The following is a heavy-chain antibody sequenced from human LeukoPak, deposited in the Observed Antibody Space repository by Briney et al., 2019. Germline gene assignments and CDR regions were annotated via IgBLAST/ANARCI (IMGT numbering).Heavy chain of an antibody. CDR3: ARDQDVVVLLGAIAYDAFDI. CDR2: IKQDGSDK. V-gene: IGHV3-7*01. Sequence: GGSLRLSCAASGFTFSNYWMTWVRQAPGKGLEWVANIKQDGSDKYYVDSVKGRFTISRDNAKNSLYLQMNSLRAEDTAVYYCARDQDVVVLLGAIAYDAFDIWGQGTMVTVSS. J-gene: IGHJ3*02. CDR1: GFTFSNYW. D-gene: IGHD2-15*01.